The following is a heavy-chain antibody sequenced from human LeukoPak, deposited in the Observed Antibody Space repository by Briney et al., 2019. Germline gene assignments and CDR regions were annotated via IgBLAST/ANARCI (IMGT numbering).Heavy chain of an antibody. Sequence: SVKVSCKASGGTFSSYAISWVRQAPGQGLEWMGRIIPILGIANYAQNFQGRVTMTRDTSTSTVYMEVSSLRSEDTAVYYCATPNNIDAFDIWGQGTMVTVSS. D-gene: IGHD1-14*01. J-gene: IGHJ3*02. CDR2: IIPILGIA. CDR3: ATPNNIDAFDI. CDR1: GGTFSSYA. V-gene: IGHV1-69*04.